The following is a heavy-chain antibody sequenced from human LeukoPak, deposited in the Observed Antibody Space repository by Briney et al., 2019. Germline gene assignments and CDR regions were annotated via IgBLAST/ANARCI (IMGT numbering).Heavy chain of an antibody. CDR3: ARDLTVDSSGYLTVDY. J-gene: IGHJ4*02. CDR2: ISSSSSYI. CDR1: GFTFSSYS. V-gene: IGHV3-21*01. D-gene: IGHD3-22*01. Sequence: GGSLRLSCAASGFTFSSYSMNWVRQAPGKGLEWVSSISSSSSYIYYADSVKGRFTISRDNAKNSLYLRMNSLRAEDTAVYYCARDLTVDSSGYLTVDYWGQGTLVTVSS.